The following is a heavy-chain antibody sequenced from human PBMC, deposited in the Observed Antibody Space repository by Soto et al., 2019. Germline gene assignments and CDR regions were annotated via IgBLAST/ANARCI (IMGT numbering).Heavy chain of an antibody. CDR1: GGSISSGDYY. V-gene: IGHV4-30-4*01. Sequence: SETLSLTCTVSGGSISSGDYYWSWIRQPPGKGLEWIGYIYYSGSTYYNPSLKSRVTISVDTSKNQFSLKLSSVTAADTAVYYCAREPVRDYYGMDVWGQGTTVTVSS. D-gene: IGHD2-2*01. CDR3: AREPVRDYYGMDV. CDR2: IYYSGST. J-gene: IGHJ6*02.